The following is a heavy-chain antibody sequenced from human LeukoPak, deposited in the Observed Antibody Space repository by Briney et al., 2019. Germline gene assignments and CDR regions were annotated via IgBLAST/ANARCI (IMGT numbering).Heavy chain of an antibody. CDR2: IYYSGST. CDR1: GGSISNYY. CDR3: ARVGGTNYYYYGMDV. Sequence: SETLSLTCTVSGGSISNYYWSWIRQPPGKGLEWIGYIYYSGSTNYNPSLKSRVTISVDTSKNQFSLKLSCVTAADTAVYYCARVGGTNYYYYGMDVWGQGTTVTVSS. J-gene: IGHJ6*02. V-gene: IGHV4-59*01. D-gene: IGHD1-26*01.